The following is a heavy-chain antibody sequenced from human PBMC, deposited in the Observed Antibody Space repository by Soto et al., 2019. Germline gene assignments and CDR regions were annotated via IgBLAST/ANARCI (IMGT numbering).Heavy chain of an antibody. J-gene: IGHJ6*03. CDR2: INHSGST. CDR1: GGSFSGYY. V-gene: IGHV4-34*01. CDR3: ARCIGYYYYYMDV. Sequence: PSETLSLTCAVYGGSFSGYYWSWIRQPPGKGLEWIGEINHSGSTNYSPSLKSRVTISVDTSKNQFSLKLSSVTAADTAVYYCARCIGYYYYYMDVWGNGTTVTVSS.